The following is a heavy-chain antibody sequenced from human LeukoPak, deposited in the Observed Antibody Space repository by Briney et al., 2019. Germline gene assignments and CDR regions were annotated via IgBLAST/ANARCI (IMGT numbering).Heavy chain of an antibody. D-gene: IGHD2-21*02. J-gene: IGHJ4*02. Sequence: SETLSLTCAVSGVSFDGYYWSWVRQTPGKGLEWIGEINHSGYTNDSPSLKSRVTLSIDTSRKQFSLNLRSVTVADTGIYYCTRMTAGHDYWGQGTLVTVSS. CDR2: INHSGYT. CDR1: GVSFDGYY. V-gene: IGHV4-34*01. CDR3: TRMTAGHDY.